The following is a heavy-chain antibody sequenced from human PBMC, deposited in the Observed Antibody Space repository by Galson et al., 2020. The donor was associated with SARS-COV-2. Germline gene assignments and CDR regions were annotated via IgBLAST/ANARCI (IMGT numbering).Heavy chain of an antibody. CDR3: ASAPADYGDYYGMDV. D-gene: IGHD4-17*01. Sequence: GGSLRLSCAASGFTFSSYSMNWVRQAPGKGLEWVSSISSSSSYIYYADSVKGRFTISRDNAKNSLYLQMNSLRAEDTAVYYCASAPADYGDYYGMDVWGQGTTVTVSS. CDR2: ISSSSSYI. J-gene: IGHJ6*02. V-gene: IGHV3-21*01. CDR1: GFTFSSYS.